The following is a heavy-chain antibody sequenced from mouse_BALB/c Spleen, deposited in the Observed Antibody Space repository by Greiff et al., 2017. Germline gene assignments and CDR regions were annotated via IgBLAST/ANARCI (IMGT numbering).Heavy chain of an antibody. V-gene: IGHV1-14*01. CDR2: INPYNDGT. J-gene: IGHJ3*01. CDR1: GYTFTSYV. D-gene: IGHD1-1*01. CDR3: ARSLLGITSWFAY. Sequence: EVQLQQSGPELVKPGASVKMSCKASGYTFTSYVMHWVKQKPGQGLEWIGYINPYNDGTKYNEKFKGKATLTSDKSSSTAYMELSSLTSEDSAVYYCARSLLGITSWFAYWGQGTLVTVSA.